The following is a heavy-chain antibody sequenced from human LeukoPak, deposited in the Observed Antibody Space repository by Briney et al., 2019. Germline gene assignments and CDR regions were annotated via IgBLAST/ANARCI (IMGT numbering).Heavy chain of an antibody. Sequence: GGSLRLSCAASGFSFKSYRMNWVRQAPGKGLEWVANIKQDGSEKFYVDSVKGRFTISRDNAKNSLYLQMNSLRAEDMAVYYCARVSILIVPYYAFDIWGQGTMVTVSS. J-gene: IGHJ3*02. D-gene: IGHD2/OR15-2a*01. CDR2: IKQDGSEK. CDR1: GFSFKSYR. V-gene: IGHV3-7*04. CDR3: ARVSILIVPYYAFDI.